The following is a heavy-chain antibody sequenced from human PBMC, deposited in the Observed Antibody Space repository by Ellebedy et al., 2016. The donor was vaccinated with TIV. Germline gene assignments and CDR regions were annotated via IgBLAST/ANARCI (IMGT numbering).Heavy chain of an antibody. CDR1: GGSISSGDYY. CDR2: IYYSGST. V-gene: IGHV4-30-4*01. D-gene: IGHD3-10*01. J-gene: IGHJ3*02. Sequence: SQTLSLTCXVSGGSISSGDYYWSWIRQPPGKGLEWIGYIYYSGSTYYNPSLKSRVTISVDTSKNQFSLKLSSVTAADTAVYYCARDRGITMVRGMRGAFDIWGQGTMVTVSS. CDR3: ARDRGITMVRGMRGAFDI.